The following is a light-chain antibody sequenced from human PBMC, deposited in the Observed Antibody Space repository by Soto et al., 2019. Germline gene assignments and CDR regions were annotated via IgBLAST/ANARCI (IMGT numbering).Light chain of an antibody. CDR3: QKYDTAHLT. Sequence: IQLTQSPSSLSASVGDRVTITCRASQVISSYLAWYQQKPGKAPKLLIYAASTLLSGVPSRFSGSGSGTDFTLTISSLQPEDVAPYYCQKYDTAHLTLGQGTKVDIK. CDR2: AAS. J-gene: IGKJ1*01. CDR1: QVISSY. V-gene: IGKV1-27*01.